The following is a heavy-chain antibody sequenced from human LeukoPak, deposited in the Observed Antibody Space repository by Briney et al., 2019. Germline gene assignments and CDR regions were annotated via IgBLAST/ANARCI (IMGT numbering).Heavy chain of an antibody. J-gene: IGHJ5*02. V-gene: IGHV3-74*01. D-gene: IGHD3-10*01. CDR1: GFTFSSYW. CDR3: ARVGTYGSWSYYNA. CDR2: INSDESST. Sequence: GGSLRLSCAASGFTFSSYWMHWVRQAPGKGLVWVSRINSDESSTTYADSVKGRFTISRDNAKNTLYLQMNSLRAEDTAVYYCARVGTYGSWSYYNAWGEGTQVTVSS.